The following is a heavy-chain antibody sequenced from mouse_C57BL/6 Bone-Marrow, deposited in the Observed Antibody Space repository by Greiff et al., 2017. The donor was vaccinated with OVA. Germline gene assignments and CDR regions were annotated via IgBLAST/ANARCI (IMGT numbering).Heavy chain of an antibody. CDR3: VRHDVYWYFDV. D-gene: IGHD2-3*01. Sequence: EVQRVESGGGLVQPKGSLKLSCAASGFSFNTYAMNWVRQAPGKGLEWVARIRSKSNNYATYYDDSVKDKFTISSADSESMLYLQMNNLKTEDTAMYYCVRHDVYWYFDVWGTGTTVTVSS. J-gene: IGHJ1*03. CDR1: GFSFNTYA. V-gene: IGHV10-1*01. CDR2: IRSKSNNYAT.